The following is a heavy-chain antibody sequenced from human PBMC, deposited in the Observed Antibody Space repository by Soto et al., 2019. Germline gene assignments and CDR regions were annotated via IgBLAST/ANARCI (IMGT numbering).Heavy chain of an antibody. V-gene: IGHV3-30-3*01. CDR2: ISYDGSNK. CDR1: GFTFSSYA. CDR3: ARDKRDLRFLEWSYYFDY. Sequence: GGSLRLSRAASGFTFSSYAMHWVRQAPGKGLEWVAVISYDGSNKYYADSVKGRFTISRDNSKNTLYLQLNSLRAEDTAVYYCARDKRDLRFLEWSYYFDYWGQGTLVTVSS. J-gene: IGHJ4*02. D-gene: IGHD3-3*01.